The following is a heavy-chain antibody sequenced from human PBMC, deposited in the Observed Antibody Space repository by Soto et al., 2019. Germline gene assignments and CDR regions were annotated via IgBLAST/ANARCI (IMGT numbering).Heavy chain of an antibody. CDR3: AKVISTIGSKQWLAQTKHQALDY. Sequence: QVNLVQSGAEVKKPGASVKGSCKASGYNFNGYYIHWVRQAPGQGLEWMGWMNPKTGGANDAQKCQGKVIMTTDTSISTAYLELRSLTSDDTAVYYCAKVISTIGSKQWLAQTKHQALDYWGQGTLVTVSS. D-gene: IGHD6-19*01. CDR2: MNPKTGGA. J-gene: IGHJ4*02. CDR1: GYNFNGYY. V-gene: IGHV1-2*02.